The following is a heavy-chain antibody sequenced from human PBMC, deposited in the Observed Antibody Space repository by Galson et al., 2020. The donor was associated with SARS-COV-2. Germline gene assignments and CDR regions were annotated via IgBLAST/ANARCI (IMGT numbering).Heavy chain of an antibody. J-gene: IGHJ5*02. CDR1: GGSISSGDYY. Sequence: ASETLSLTCTVSGGSISSGDYYWSWIRQPPGKGLEWIGYIYYSGSTYYNPSLKSRVTISVDTSKNQFSLKLSSVTAADTAVYYCARGPSGGYSSGGGWFDPWGQGTLVTVSS. CDR3: ARGPSGGYSSGGGWFDP. V-gene: IGHV4-30-4*01. D-gene: IGHD6-19*01. CDR2: IYYSGST.